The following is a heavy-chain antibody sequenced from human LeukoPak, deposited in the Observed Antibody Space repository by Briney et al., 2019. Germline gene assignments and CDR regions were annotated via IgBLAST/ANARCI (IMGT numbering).Heavy chain of an antibody. CDR3: ARDHTMVRGVSPLGY. V-gene: IGHV3-33*01. Sequence: GGSLRLSCAASGFTFSSYGMHWVRQAPGKGLEWVAVIWYDGSNKYYADSVKGRFTISRDNSKNTLYLQMSSLRAEDTAVYYCARDHTMVRGVSPLGYWGQGTLVTVSS. CDR2: IWYDGSNK. J-gene: IGHJ4*02. CDR1: GFTFSSYG. D-gene: IGHD3-10*01.